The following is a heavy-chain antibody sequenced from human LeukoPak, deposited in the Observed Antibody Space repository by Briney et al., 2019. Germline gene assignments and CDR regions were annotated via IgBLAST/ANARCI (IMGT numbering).Heavy chain of an antibody. CDR2: IWYDGSNQ. CDR1: GFTLSNYG. CDR3: AVMGGEHLVLDY. Sequence: GGSLRLSWEASGFTLSNYGMHWVRQAPGKGLEWVAVIWYDGSNQYYADSVKGRFTISRDNSKNTLYLQMNSLRAEDTAVYYCAVMGGEHLVLDYWGQGTLVTVSS. J-gene: IGHJ4*02. V-gene: IGHV3-33*01. D-gene: IGHD6-6*01.